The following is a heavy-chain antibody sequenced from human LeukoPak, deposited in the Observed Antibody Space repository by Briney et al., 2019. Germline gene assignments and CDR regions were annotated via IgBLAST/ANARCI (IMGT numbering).Heavy chain of an antibody. CDR3: ARGGGYSSSWYEELSYYYWCWMDV. CDR2: INLNSAPT. V-gene: IGHV1-2*06. D-gene: IGHD6-13*01. CDR1: AYTFTGYY. J-gene: IGHJ6*04. Sequence: PSLKVSCKANAYTFTGYYTHWARQAPGKGLERIGRINLNSAPTNYAQKFQGRVTMTRDTSISTAYMGLSRLRSDDTAVYYCARGGGYSSSWYEELSYYYWCWMDVWGEGRTGTVAS.